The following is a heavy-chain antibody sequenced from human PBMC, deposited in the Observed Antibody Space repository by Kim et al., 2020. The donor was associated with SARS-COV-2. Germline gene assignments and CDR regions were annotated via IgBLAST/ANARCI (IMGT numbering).Heavy chain of an antibody. V-gene: IGHV3-7*03. CDR1: GFNFNDYW. D-gene: IGHD1-20*01. J-gene: IGHJ2*01. Sequence: GGSLRLSCAVSGFNFNDYWMSWVRQAPGKVLEWVANIKQGGSDRYYVDSAKGRFTISRDNAKNSLYLQMNSLRAEDTAVYYCERLTGTNWYFDLWGCGTL. CDR3: ERLTGTNWYFDL. CDR2: IKQGGSDR.